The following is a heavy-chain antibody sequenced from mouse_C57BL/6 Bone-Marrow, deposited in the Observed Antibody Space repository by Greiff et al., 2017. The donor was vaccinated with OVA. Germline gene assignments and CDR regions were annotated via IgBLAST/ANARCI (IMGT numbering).Heavy chain of an antibody. CDR1: GFNIKDYY. J-gene: IGHJ1*03. V-gene: IGHV14-2*01. CDR2: IDPEDGET. CDR3: APYYYGSSPWV. Sequence: EVKVVESGAELVKPGASVKLSCTASGFNIKDYYMHWVKQRTEQGLEWIGRIDPEDGETKYAPKFQGKATITADTSSNTAYLQLSSLTSEDTAVYYCAPYYYGSSPWVWGTGTTVTVSS. D-gene: IGHD1-1*01.